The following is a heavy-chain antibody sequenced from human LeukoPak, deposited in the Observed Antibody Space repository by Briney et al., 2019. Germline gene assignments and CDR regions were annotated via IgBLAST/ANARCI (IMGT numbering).Heavy chain of an antibody. CDR1: GGSTSSYY. V-gene: IGHV4-59*01. Sequence: PSETLSLTCTVSGGSTSSYYWSWLRQPPGKGLEWIGYIYYSGSTNYNPSLKSRVTISIDTSKNQFSLKLSSVTAADTAVYYCARTTTMVRGVIIDFDYWGQGTLVTVSS. CDR3: ARTTTMVRGVIIDFDY. D-gene: IGHD3-10*01. J-gene: IGHJ4*02. CDR2: IYYSGST.